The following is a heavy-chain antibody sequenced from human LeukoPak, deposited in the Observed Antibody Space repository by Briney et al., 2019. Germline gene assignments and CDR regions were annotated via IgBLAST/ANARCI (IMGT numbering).Heavy chain of an antibody. V-gene: IGHV3-23*01. CDR1: GFTFSSYA. D-gene: IGHD6-19*01. CDR3: AKDNSVAGTVDY. J-gene: IGHJ4*02. CDR2: ISGSGGST. Sequence: GGSLRLSCAASGFTFSSYAMSWVRQAPGKRLEWVSAISGSGGSTYYADSVKGRFTISRDNSKNTLYLQMNSLRAEDTAVYYCAKDNSVAGTVDYWGQGTLVTVSS.